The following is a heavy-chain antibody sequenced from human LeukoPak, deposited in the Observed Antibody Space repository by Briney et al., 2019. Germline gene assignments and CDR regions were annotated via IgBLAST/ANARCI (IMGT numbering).Heavy chain of an antibody. Sequence: SSETLSLTCAVSGGSISSSNWWSWVRQPPGKGLEWIGEIYHSGSTNYNPSLKSRVTISVDKSKNQFSLKLSSVTAADTAVYYCARGIFYGDYLLTYYYYGMDVWGQGTTVTVSS. CDR2: IYHSGST. CDR1: GGSISSSNW. J-gene: IGHJ6*02. CDR3: ARGIFYGDYLLTYYYYGMDV. D-gene: IGHD4-17*01. V-gene: IGHV4-4*02.